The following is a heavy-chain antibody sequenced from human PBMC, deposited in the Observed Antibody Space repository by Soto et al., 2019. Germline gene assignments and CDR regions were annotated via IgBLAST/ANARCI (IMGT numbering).Heavy chain of an antibody. CDR1: GGTFNMYA. V-gene: IGHV1-69*01. J-gene: IGHJ4*02. CDR3: ARSIGSGGVIGGFDY. D-gene: IGHD3-16*02. Sequence: QVQLVQSGAEGRKPGSAVRVSCKASGGTFNMYAMNWVRQAPGQGLEWMAGIIPIFDTPRYSQQFQGRVTITVDESTSTAYMELSSLRSEDTAIYYCARSIGSGGVIGGFDYGGQGTLVTVAS. CDR2: IIPIFDTP.